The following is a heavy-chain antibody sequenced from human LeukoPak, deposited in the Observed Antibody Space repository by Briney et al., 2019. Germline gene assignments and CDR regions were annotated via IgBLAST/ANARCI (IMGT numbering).Heavy chain of an antibody. J-gene: IGHJ4*02. CDR1: GFTFSSYV. CDR2: ISGSGGST. V-gene: IGHV3-23*01. CDR3: ANDYRRGVIVSGPSGIGDY. Sequence: GGSLRLSCVASGFTFSSYVMSWVRQAPGKGLEWVSGISGSGGSTYYADFVKGRFTISRDNSNNTLYLHMNSLRAEDTAVYYCANDYRRGVIVSGPSGIGDYWGQGVLVTVSS. D-gene: IGHD3-16*02.